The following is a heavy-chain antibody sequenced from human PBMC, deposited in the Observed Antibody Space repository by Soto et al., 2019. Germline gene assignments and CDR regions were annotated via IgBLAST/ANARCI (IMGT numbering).Heavy chain of an antibody. CDR2: IGRGGDT. J-gene: IGHJ2*01. D-gene: IGHD2-21*02. V-gene: IGHV3-13*01. CDR1: GSSFSTYD. CDR3: AREMTDAFHLYFEL. Sequence: EVQLVESGGGLVQPGGSLRLSCAASGSSFSTYDMHWVRQAPGKGLEWVSAIGRGGDTYYAGSVKGRFTISREHAKNPLYLQMSSLGAGDTAAYYWAREMTDAFHLYFELWGRGNLV.